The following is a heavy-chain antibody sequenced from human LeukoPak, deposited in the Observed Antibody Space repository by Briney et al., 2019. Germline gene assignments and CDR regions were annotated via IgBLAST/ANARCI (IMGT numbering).Heavy chain of an antibody. V-gene: IGHV4-34*01. Sequence: SETLSLTCAVYGGSFSGYYWSWIRQPPGKGLEWIGEINHSGSTNYNPSLKSRVTISVDTSKNQFSLKLSSVTAADTAVYYCARWRITMVRGVPGLPGTTYYGMDVWGQGTTVTVSS. J-gene: IGHJ6*02. CDR2: INHSGST. CDR3: ARWRITMVRGVPGLPGTTYYGMDV. D-gene: IGHD3-10*01. CDR1: GGSFSGYY.